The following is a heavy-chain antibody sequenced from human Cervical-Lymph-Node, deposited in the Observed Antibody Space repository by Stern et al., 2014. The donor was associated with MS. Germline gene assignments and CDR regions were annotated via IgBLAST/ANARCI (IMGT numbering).Heavy chain of an antibody. V-gene: IGHV4-59*01. J-gene: IGHJ4*02. CDR2: VYYNGTT. Sequence: QLQLQESGPGLVKPSETLSLTCTVSGGSIRTFSWSWIRQPPGRGLEWIGCVYYNGTTTHNPSLKSRVTMSVDTSKRQLSLRLHSVTAADTAVYYCARHSVGVKDFDSWGQGTLVTVSS. D-gene: IGHD4-23*01. CDR1: GGSIRTFS. CDR3: ARHSVGVKDFDS.